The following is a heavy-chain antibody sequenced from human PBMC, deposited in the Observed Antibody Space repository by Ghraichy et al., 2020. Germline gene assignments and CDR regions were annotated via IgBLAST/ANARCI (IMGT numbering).Heavy chain of an antibody. CDR1: GFTFNSYG. D-gene: IGHD2-15*01. J-gene: IGHJ4*02. V-gene: IGHV3-33*01. CDR2: MWFDESNK. Sequence: GGSLRLSCAASGFTFNSYGMHWVRQAPGKGLEWVAVMWFDESNKYYTDSVKGRFTISRDNSKNMLYLQMNSLRAEDTAIYYCARGIGYCSGGSCYPDYWGQGTLVTVSS. CDR3: ARGIGYCSGGSCYPDY.